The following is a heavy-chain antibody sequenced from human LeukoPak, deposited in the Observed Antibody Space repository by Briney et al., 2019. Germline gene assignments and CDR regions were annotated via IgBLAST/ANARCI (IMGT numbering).Heavy chain of an antibody. CDR1: GFTFSNYA. CDR3: AKDPRRFDP. CDR2: IGGGGGRA. Sequence: GGSLSLLCAASGFTFSNYAMTWVRQAPGKGLEWVSSIGGGGGRAYFADSGRGRFTISRDNSENTLYLQINSLRAEDTAVYYWAKDPRRFDPWGQGTLATVSS. V-gene: IGHV3-23*01. J-gene: IGHJ5*02. D-gene: IGHD6-25*01.